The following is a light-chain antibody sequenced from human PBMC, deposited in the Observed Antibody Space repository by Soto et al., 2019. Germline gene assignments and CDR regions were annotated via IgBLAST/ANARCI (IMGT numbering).Light chain of an antibody. CDR1: SSDIATYDY. CDR3: CSYGGGNNFYV. Sequence: QSALTQPPSASGSPGQSVTISCTGTSSDIATYDYVSWYQHLPDKAPKLIIYEVSKRPSGVPDRFSGSKSGNTASLTVSGLQAEDEGDYYCCSYGGGNNFYVFGTGTKGTVL. V-gene: IGLV2-8*01. CDR2: EVS. J-gene: IGLJ1*01.